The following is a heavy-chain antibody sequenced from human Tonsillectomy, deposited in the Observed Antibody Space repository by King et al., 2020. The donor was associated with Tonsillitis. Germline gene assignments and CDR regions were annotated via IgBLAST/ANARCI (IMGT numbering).Heavy chain of an antibody. CDR2: ISVNIGST. D-gene: IGHD4-11*01. J-gene: IGHJ4*02. CDR3: ARTTYSNYAALDY. Sequence: VQLVESVGGFVQPGGSLRLAFAASGFPFSSYAMSWVRQAPFKGLEWGSVISVNIGSTYYADSVKGRLTISRDNSKNTLYLHMNNQRAEYTAVYYCARTTYSNYAALDYWGQGTLVTVSS. CDR1: GFPFSSYA. V-gene: IGHV3-23*04.